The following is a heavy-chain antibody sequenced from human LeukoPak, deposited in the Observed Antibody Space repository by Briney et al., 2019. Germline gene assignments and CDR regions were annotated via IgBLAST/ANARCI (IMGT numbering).Heavy chain of an antibody. CDR1: GFTFSSYE. Sequence: GGSLRLSCAASGFTFSSYEMNWVRQAPGKGLEWVSYISSSGSTIYYADSVKGRFTISRDNAKNSLYLQMSSLRAEDTAVYHCARQKRSTSCNGYWGQGTLVTVSS. CDR3: ARQKRSTSCNGY. CDR2: ISSSGSTI. D-gene: IGHD2-2*01. V-gene: IGHV3-48*03. J-gene: IGHJ4*02.